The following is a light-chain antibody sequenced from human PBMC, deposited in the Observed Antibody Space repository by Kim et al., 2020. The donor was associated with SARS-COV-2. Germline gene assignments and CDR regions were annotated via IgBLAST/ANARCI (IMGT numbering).Light chain of an antibody. V-gene: IGKV1-5*03. CDR2: DAS. Sequence: DIQMTQSPSTLSASVGDRVTITCRACQTISKRLAWYQQRPGKAPKLLIYDASNLERGVPSRFSGSVSGTEFTLTISSLQPDDFATYYCQQYNSYSITFGGGTKVDIK. CDR1: QTISKR. J-gene: IGKJ4*01. CDR3: QQYNSYSIT.